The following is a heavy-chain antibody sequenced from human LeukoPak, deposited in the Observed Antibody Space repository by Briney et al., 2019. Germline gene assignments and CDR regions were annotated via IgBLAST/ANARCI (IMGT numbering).Heavy chain of an antibody. CDR3: ARPGYYDNSGFNFDY. CDR2: INHSGST. Sequence: SETLSLTCAVYGGSFSGYYWSWIRQPPGKGLEWIGEINHSGSTNYNPSLKSRVTISVDTPKNQFSLKLSSVTAADTAVYYCARPGYYDNSGFNFDYWGQGTLVTVSS. D-gene: IGHD3-22*01. CDR1: GGSFSGYY. J-gene: IGHJ4*02. V-gene: IGHV4-34*01.